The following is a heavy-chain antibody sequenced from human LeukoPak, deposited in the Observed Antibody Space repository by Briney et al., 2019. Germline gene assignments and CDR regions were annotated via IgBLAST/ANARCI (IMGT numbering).Heavy chain of an antibody. V-gene: IGHV3-7*03. Sequence: GGSLRLSCAASGFAISDYSMNWVRQAPGKGLEWVATIKQDGRDKYYVDSVKGRFTISRDDAKNSLYLQMNSLRVEDTAVYHCVRYFTAVAPTLRLDYWGQGTLVTVSS. CDR1: GFAISDYS. CDR3: VRYFTAVAPTLRLDY. J-gene: IGHJ4*02. D-gene: IGHD6-19*01. CDR2: IKQDGRDK.